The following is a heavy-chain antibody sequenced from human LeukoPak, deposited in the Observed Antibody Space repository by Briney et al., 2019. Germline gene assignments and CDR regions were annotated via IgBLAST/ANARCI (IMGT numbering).Heavy chain of an antibody. V-gene: IGHV4-39*07. D-gene: IGHD3-22*01. Sequence: SETLSLTCTVSGDSISSTNYYWGWIRQPPGKGLEWIGNIYYCGSTYYNPSLKSRVTISVDTSKNQFSLKLSSVTAADTAVYYCAGDERSYYDSSGYSFDYWGQGTLVTVSS. CDR3: AGDERSYYDSSGYSFDY. CDR2: IYYCGST. J-gene: IGHJ4*02. CDR1: GDSISSTNYY.